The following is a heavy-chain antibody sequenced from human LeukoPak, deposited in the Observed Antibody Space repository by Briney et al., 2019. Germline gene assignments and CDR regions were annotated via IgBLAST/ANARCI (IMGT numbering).Heavy chain of an antibody. V-gene: IGHV3-21*01. CDR1: GFTFSSYS. Sequence: GGSLRLSCAASGFTFSSYSMNWVRQAPGKGLEWVPSISSSSSYIYYADSVKGRFTISRDNAKNSLYLQMNSLRAEDTAVYYCARGLRPARYCSGGSCYLYYFDYWGQGTLVTVSS. J-gene: IGHJ4*02. CDR3: ARGLRPARYCSGGSCYLYYFDY. D-gene: IGHD2-15*01. CDR2: ISSSSSYI.